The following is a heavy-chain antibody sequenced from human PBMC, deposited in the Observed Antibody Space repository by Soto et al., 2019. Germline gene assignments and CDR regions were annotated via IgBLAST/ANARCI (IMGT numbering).Heavy chain of an antibody. CDR1: GAYISSSSYY. V-gene: IGHV4-39*01. Sequence: PSETLSLTCTVSGAYISSSSYYWGWIRKPPGKGLEWIGSINHSGSTNYNPSLKSRVTISVDTSKNQFSLKLSSVTAADTAVYYCASRLGYCSGGSCYPSGYYYYGVDVWGQGTTVTVSS. CDR2: INHSGST. J-gene: IGHJ6*02. CDR3: ASRLGYCSGGSCYPSGYYYYGVDV. D-gene: IGHD2-15*01.